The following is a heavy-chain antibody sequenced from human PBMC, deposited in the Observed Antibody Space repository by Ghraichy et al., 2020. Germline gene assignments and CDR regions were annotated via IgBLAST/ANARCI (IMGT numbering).Heavy chain of an antibody. Sequence: GSLRLSCAVYGGSFSGYYWSWIRQPPGKGLEWIGEINHSGSTNYNPSLKSRVTISVDTSKNQFSLKLSSVTAADTAVYYCARELGWYSGSYYAFDYWGQGTLVTVSS. CDR3: ARELGWYSGSYYAFDY. CDR2: INHSGST. V-gene: IGHV4-34*01. J-gene: IGHJ4*02. CDR1: GGSFSGYY. D-gene: IGHD1-26*01.